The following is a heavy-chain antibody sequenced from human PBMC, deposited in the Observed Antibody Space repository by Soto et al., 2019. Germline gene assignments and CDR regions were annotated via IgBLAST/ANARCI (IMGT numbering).Heavy chain of an antibody. CDR3: AIESPIVEARCFVC. CDR2: INPNSGAS. CDR1: GYTFSGYY. D-gene: IGHD1-26*01. V-gene: IGHV1-2*02. Sequence: VKLSCKSAGYTFSGYYLHWVRQAPGQGLEWMGWINPNSGASNSAPKFQGRVTMTWDTSSTSAHMELSSLTSDDTAVYFCAIESPIVEARCFVCRGQGAPLTV. J-gene: IGHJ4*02.